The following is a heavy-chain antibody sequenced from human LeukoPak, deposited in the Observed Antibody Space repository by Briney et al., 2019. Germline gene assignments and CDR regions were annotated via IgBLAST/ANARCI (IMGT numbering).Heavy chain of an antibody. CDR2: ISGSGGST. J-gene: IGHJ3*02. CDR3: AKDEGYCSGGSCYLGAFDI. D-gene: IGHD2-15*01. Sequence: PGGTLRLSCAASGFTFSSYGMSWVRQAPGKGLEWVSAISGSGGSTYYADSVKGRFTISRDNSKNTLYLQMNSLRAEDTAVYYCAKDEGYCSGGSCYLGAFDIWGQGTMVTVSS. CDR1: GFTFSSYG. V-gene: IGHV3-23*01.